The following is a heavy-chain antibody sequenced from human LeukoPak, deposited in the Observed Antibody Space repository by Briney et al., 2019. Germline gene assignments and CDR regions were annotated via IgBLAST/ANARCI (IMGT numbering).Heavy chain of an antibody. D-gene: IGHD2-2*01. J-gene: IGHJ6*02. Sequence: ASVKVSCKASGYTFTGYGISWVRQAPGQGLEWMGWISAYNGNTNYAQKLQGRVTMTTDTSTSTAYMELRSLRSDDTAVYYCAREDIVVVPAALGGYYYYGMDVWGQGTTVTVSS. V-gene: IGHV1-18*01. CDR2: ISAYNGNT. CDR1: GYTFTGYG. CDR3: AREDIVVVPAALGGYYYYGMDV.